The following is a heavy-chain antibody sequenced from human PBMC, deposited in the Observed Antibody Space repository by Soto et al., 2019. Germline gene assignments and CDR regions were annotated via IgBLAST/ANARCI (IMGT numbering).Heavy chain of an antibody. J-gene: IGHJ4*02. CDR1: GGTFSSYA. CDR2: XIXXXGXA. V-gene: IGHV1-69*13. CDR3: ARQNSSGYSYYFDY. D-gene: IGHD3-22*01. Sequence: SVKVYCKASGGTFSSYAISGVRQAPGQGLEWMXGXIXXXGXAXXXQXXXXRVTITADESTSTAYMELRSLRSEDTAVYYCARQNSSGYSYYFDYWGQGTLVTVSS.